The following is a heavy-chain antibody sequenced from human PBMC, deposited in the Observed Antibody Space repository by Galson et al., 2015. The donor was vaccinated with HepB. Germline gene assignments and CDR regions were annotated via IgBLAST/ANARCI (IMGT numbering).Heavy chain of an antibody. CDR1: GYSFTSYW. CDR2: IYPGDSDT. Sequence: QSGAEVKKPGESLKISCKGSGYSFTSYWIGWVRQMPGKGLEWMGIIYPGDSDTRYSPSFQGQVTISADKSISTAYLQWSSLKASDTAMYYCARWFASTSFLSGFGYWGQGTLVTVSS. D-gene: IGHD2-2*01. V-gene: IGHV5-51*01. CDR3: ARWFASTSFLSGFGY. J-gene: IGHJ4*02.